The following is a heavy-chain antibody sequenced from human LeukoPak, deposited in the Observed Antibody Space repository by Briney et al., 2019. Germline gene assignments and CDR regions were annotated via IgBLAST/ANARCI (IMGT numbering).Heavy chain of an antibody. CDR3: TSDPRIGRCFDY. D-gene: IGHD1-26*01. CDR2: VKSKADGGTT. CDR1: GFTFSSYG. V-gene: IGHV3-15*01. J-gene: IGHJ4*02. Sequence: PGGSLRLSCAASGFTFSSYGMHWVRQVPGKGLEWVGRVKSKADGGTTDYAAPVEGRFTISRDDSENTLYLQMNSLKTEDTAVYYCTSDPRIGRCFDYWGQGTLVTVSS.